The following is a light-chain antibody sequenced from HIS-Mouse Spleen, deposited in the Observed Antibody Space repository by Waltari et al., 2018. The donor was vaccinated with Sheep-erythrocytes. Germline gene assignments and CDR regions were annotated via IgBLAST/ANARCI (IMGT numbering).Light chain of an antibody. CDR1: SSAFGGYNH. Sequence: QSALTQPRSVSGSPGPSVTISCTGTSSAFGGYNHVSGYQHHPGKAPKPMIYNVSTRPSGVPDRFSGSKSGNTASLTISGLQAEDEADYYCCSYAGSYTFWVFGGGTRLTVL. CDR2: NVS. J-gene: IGLJ3*02. CDR3: CSYAGSYTFWV. V-gene: IGLV2-11*01.